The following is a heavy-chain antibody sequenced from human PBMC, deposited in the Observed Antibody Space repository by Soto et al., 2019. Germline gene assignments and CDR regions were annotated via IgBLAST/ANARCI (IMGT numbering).Heavy chain of an antibody. D-gene: IGHD1-20*01. CDR1: GGTFSSYA. CDR3: ARGITGTVTYYYGLVV. Sequence: QVQLVQSGAEVKKPGSSMKVSCKASGGTFSSYAISWVRQAPGQGLEWMGGIIPIFGTADYAQKFHGRVTITSDESTSTAYMELSNLRSEDTAVYYCARGITGTVTYYYGLVVWGQGTTVTVSS. J-gene: IGHJ6*01. V-gene: IGHV1-69*05. CDR2: IIPIFGTA.